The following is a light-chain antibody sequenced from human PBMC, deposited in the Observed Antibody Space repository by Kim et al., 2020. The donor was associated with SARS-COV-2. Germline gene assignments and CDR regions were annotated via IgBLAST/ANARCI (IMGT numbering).Light chain of an antibody. J-gene: IGLJ2*01. Sequence: GQSITTSCTGTSSDVGGYNYVSWYQQHPGTAPKLMIYDVNTPPSGVSDRFSGSKSGNTASMTISGLQAEDEADYYCCSYTSSTTLVFGGGTQLTVL. CDR3: CSYTSSTTLV. V-gene: IGLV2-14*04. CDR1: SSDVGGYNY. CDR2: DVN.